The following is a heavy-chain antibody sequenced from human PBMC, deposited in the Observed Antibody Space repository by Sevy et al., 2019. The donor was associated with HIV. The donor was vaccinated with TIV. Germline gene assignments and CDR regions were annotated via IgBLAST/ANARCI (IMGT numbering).Heavy chain of an antibody. Sequence: GGSLRLSCAASGFTISRYAMSWVRQAPGKGLEWVSAISGSGGSTYYADSVKGRFTISRDNSKNTLYLQMNSLRAEDTAVYYCAKDPSGSYHGYWGQGTLVTVSS. CDR1: GFTISRYA. J-gene: IGHJ4*02. CDR3: AKDPSGSYHGY. D-gene: IGHD1-26*01. V-gene: IGHV3-23*01. CDR2: ISGSGGST.